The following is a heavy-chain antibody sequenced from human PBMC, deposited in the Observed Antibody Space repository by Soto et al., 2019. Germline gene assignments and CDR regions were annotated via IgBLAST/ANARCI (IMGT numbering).Heavy chain of an antibody. V-gene: IGHV1-2*04. D-gene: IGHD3-10*01. CDR2: INPNSGGT. CDR3: ARVHYYGSETFDY. J-gene: IGHJ4*02. Sequence: ASVKVSCKASGYTFTGYYMHWVRQAPGQGLEWMGWINPNSGGTNYAQKFQGWVTMTRDTSISTAYMELSRLRSDDTAVYYCARVHYYGSETFDYRGQGTPVTVSS. CDR1: GYTFTGYY.